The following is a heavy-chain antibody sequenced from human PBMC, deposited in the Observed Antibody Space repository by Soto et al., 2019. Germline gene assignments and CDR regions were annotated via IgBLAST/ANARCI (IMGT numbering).Heavy chain of an antibody. CDR3: ARADYSNHYYYYGMDV. CDR1: GGSVSSGSYY. Sequence: PSETLSLTCTVSGGSVSSGSYYWSWIRQPPGKGLEWIGYIYYSGSTNYNPSLKSRVTISVDTSKNQFSLKLSSVTAADTAVYYCARADYSNHYYYYGMDVWGQGTTVTFSS. J-gene: IGHJ6*02. CDR2: IYYSGST. V-gene: IGHV4-61*01. D-gene: IGHD4-4*01.